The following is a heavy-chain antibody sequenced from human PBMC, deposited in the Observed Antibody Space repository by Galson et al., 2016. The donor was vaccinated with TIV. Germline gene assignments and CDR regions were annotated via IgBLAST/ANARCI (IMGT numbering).Heavy chain of an antibody. CDR3: ATDRNPAMDTDYYYYGVDV. CDR2: IIPLFGSA. J-gene: IGHJ6*02. D-gene: IGHD2-2*01. Sequence: SVKVSCKASGGSFSSYVFNWVRQAPGQGLEWMGNIIPLFGSANYAQKFQGRVTITADESTSTAYMELSRLRSEDTAIYYCATDRNPAMDTDYYYYGVDVWGQGTTVTVSS. CDR1: GGSFSSYV. V-gene: IGHV1-69*13.